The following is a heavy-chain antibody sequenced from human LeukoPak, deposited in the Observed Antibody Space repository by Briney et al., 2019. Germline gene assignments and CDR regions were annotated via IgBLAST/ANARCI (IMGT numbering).Heavy chain of an antibody. D-gene: IGHD5-12*01. CDR2: INPNSGGT. V-gene: IGHV1-2*02. CDR3: ARGYILNDAFDI. CDR1: GYTFIGYY. Sequence: ASVKVSCKESGYTFIGYYIHWLRQAPGQGLEWMGWINPNSGGTNYAQKFQGRVTMTRDTSISTAYMELSRLRSDDTAVYYCARGYILNDAFDIWGQGTMVTVSS. J-gene: IGHJ3*02.